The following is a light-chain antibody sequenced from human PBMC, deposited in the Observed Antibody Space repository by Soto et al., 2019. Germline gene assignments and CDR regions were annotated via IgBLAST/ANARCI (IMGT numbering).Light chain of an antibody. CDR3: QQRSNWHPWT. Sequence: IVLTQSPGSLSLSPGERATLSCIASQSVSSYLASYQQKPGQAPRLLIYDASNRATGIPARFSGSGSGTDFTLTISSLEPEDFAAYYCQQRSNWHPWTFGHGTQVDIK. CDR2: DAS. CDR1: QSVSSY. V-gene: IGKV3-11*01. J-gene: IGKJ1*01.